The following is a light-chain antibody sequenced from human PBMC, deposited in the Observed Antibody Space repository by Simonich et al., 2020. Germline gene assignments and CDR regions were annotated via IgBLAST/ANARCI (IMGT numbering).Light chain of an antibody. Sequence: DIVMTQSPDSLAVSLGERATINCKSSQSVLYSSNNKNYLAWYQQKPGQPPKLLIYWASTRASGFPDRFSGSGSGTDFTLTISSLQAEDVAVYYCQQYYSTPPTFGQGTKVEIK. V-gene: IGKV4-1*01. CDR2: WAS. J-gene: IGKJ1*01. CDR3: QQYYSTPPT. CDR1: QSVLYSSNNKNY.